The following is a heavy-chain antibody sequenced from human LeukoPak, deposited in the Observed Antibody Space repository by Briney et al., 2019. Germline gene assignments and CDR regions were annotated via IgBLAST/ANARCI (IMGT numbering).Heavy chain of an antibody. CDR2: INSNGGST. V-gene: IGHV3-64*01. D-gene: IGHD3-10*01. J-gene: IGHJ6*03. Sequence: PGGSLRLSCAASGFTFSSYSMNWVRQAPGKGLEYVSAINSNGGSTYYAYSVNGRFNISRDNSKNTLYLQMGSLRAEDTAVYYCARDRGDTYYYYMDVWGKGTTVTVSS. CDR1: GFTFSSYS. CDR3: ARDRGDTYYYYMDV.